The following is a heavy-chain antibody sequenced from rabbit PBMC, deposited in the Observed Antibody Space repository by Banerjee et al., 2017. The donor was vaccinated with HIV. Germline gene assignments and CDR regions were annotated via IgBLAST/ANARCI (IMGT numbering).Heavy chain of an antibody. D-gene: IGHD6-1*01. V-gene: IGHV1S45*01. CDR3: ARHGHAYDDANYWYFNL. J-gene: IGHJ4*01. Sequence: QEQLVESGGGLVQPEGSLTLTCKASGFTLSSYWMWWVRQAPGKGLEWIACIGAGGSGTTYYASWAKGRFTISKTSSTTVTLQMTSLTVADTATYFCARHGHAYDDANYWYFNLWGQGTLVTVS. CDR1: GFTLSSYW. CDR2: IGAGGSGTT.